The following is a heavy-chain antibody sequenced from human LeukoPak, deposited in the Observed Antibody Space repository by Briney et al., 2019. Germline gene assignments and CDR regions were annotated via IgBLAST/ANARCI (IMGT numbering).Heavy chain of an antibody. CDR1: GGSISSGGYY. Sequence: SENLSRNCTVSGGSISSGGYYWRWIRQHPGKGLEWIGYIYYSGSTYYNPSLKSRVTISVDTSKNQFSLKLSSVTAADTAVYYCARGIQSSFDIWGQGTMVTVSS. V-gene: IGHV4-31*03. CDR2: IYYSGST. CDR3: ARGIQSSFDI. J-gene: IGHJ3*02. D-gene: IGHD6-13*01.